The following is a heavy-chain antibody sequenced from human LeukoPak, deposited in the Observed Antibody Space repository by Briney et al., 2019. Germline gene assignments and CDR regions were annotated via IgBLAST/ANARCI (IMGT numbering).Heavy chain of an antibody. CDR1: GGSISSGSYY. D-gene: IGHD1-26*01. CDR3: ARDWELLLYNWFDP. J-gene: IGHJ5*02. Sequence: SQALSLTCTVSGGSISSGSYYWSWIRQPAGKGLEWIGRIYTSGSTNYNPSLKSRVTISVDTSKNQFSLKLSSVSAADTAVYYCARDWELLLYNWFDPWGQGTLVTVSS. V-gene: IGHV4-61*02. CDR2: IYTSGST.